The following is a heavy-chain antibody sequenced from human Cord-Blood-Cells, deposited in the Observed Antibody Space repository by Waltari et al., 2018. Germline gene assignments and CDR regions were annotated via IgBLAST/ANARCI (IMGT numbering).Heavy chain of an antibody. D-gene: IGHD2-2*01. V-gene: IGHV4-39*01. CDR2: IYYSGST. CDR3: ARQSYCSSTSCYLDYYYYGMDV. J-gene: IGHJ6*02. Sequence: WIGSIYYSGSTYYNPSLKSRVTISVDTSKNQFSLKLSSVTAADTAVYYCARQSYCSSTSCYLDYYYYGMDVWGQGTTVTVSS.